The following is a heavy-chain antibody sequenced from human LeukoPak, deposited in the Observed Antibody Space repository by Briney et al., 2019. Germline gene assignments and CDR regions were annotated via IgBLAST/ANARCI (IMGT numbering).Heavy chain of an antibody. CDR3: ARVRDGYNDAYDM. V-gene: IGHV1-18*01. CDR2: ISAYNGNT. CDR1: GYTFTSYG. D-gene: IGHD5-24*01. J-gene: IGHJ3*02. Sequence: ASVKVSCKASGYTFTSYGISWVRQAPGQGLEWMGWISAYNGNTNYAQKLQGRVTMTTDTSTSTVYMELSSLRSDDTGVYYCARVRDGYNDAYDMWGQGTVVTVPS.